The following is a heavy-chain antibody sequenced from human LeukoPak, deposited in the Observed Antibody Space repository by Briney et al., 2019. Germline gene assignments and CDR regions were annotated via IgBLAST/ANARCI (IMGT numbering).Heavy chain of an antibody. D-gene: IGHD1-26*01. J-gene: IGHJ4*02. CDR3: ASLRERSYYARGFDY. CDR2: IYYSGST. CDR1: GGSISSGSYY. Sequence: SQTLSLTCTVSGGSISSGSYYWGWIRQPPGKGLEWIGSIYYSGSTYDNPSLKSRVTISVDTSKNQFSLKVSSVTAADTAVYYCASLRERSYYARGFDYWGQGTLVTVSS. V-gene: IGHV4-39*01.